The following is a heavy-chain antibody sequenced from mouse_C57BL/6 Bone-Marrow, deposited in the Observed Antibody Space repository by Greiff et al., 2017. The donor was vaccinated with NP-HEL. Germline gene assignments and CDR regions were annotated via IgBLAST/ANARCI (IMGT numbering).Heavy chain of an antibody. CDR2: IHPNSGST. Sequence: QVQLQQPGAELVKPGASVKLSCKASGYTFTSYWMHWVKQRPGQGLEWIGMIHPNSGSTNYNEKFKSKATLTVDKSSSTAYMQLSSLTSEDSAVYYCARFGTSVVAYCYAVGYGGRGNSVTVTA. CDR3: ARFGTSVVAYCYAVGY. CDR1: GYTFTSYW. V-gene: IGHV1-64*01. D-gene: IGHD1-1*01. J-gene: IGHJ4*01.